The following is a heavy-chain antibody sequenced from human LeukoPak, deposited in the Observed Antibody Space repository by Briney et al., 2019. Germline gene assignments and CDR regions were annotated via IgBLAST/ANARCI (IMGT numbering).Heavy chain of an antibody. CDR2: FDPEDGET. CDR1: GYTLTELS. V-gene: IGHV1-24*01. D-gene: IGHD6-13*01. CDR3: ATSPFPYSSSPYFDY. J-gene: IGHJ4*02. Sequence: ASVKVSCKVSGYTLTELSMHWVRQPPGKGLEWMGGFDPEDGETIYAQKFQGRVTMTEDTSTDTAYMELSSLRSEDTAVYYCATSPFPYSSSPYFDYWGQGTLVTVSS.